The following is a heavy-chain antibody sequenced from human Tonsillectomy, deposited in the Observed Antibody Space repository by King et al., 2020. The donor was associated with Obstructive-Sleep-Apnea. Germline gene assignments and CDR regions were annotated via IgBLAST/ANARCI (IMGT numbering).Heavy chain of an antibody. J-gene: IGHJ6*02. Sequence: DVQLVESGGGLVQPGGSLRLSCAASGFTFSSYWMHWVRQAPGKGLEWVSRVNSDGSSTNYAASVKGRLTISRDNAKNTLFLQMNSLRADDTAVYYCARDRAYYNILTGNGMDVWGQGTTVTVSS. CDR2: VNSDGSST. CDR3: ARDRAYYNILTGNGMDV. CDR1: GFTFSSYW. V-gene: IGHV3-74*01. D-gene: IGHD3-9*01.